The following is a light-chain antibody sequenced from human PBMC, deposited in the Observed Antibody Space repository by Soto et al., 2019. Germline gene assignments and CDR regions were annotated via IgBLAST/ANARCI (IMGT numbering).Light chain of an antibody. Sequence: QLVLTQPPSASGTPGQRVIISCSGSSSNIGINTVNWYQHLPGTAPKLLIFSNTQRPSGVPDRFSGSKSGTSASLAISGLQSEDEADYYCAAWDDSLGGLVVFGGGTKLTVL. CDR3: AAWDDSLGGLVV. J-gene: IGLJ2*01. V-gene: IGLV1-44*01. CDR2: SNT. CDR1: SSNIGINT.